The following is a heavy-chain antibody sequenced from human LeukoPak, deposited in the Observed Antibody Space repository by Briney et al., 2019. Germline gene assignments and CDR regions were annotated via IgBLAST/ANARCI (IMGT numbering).Heavy chain of an antibody. Sequence: PSETLSLTCTVSGGSISSYYWSWIRQPPGKGLEWIGYIYYSGSTNYNPSLKSRVTISVDTSKNQFSLKLSSVTAADTAVYYCARRPIVGATDWFDPWGQGTLVTVSS. D-gene: IGHD1-26*01. J-gene: IGHJ5*02. CDR2: IYYSGST. V-gene: IGHV4-59*01. CDR1: GGSISSYY. CDR3: ARRPIVGATDWFDP.